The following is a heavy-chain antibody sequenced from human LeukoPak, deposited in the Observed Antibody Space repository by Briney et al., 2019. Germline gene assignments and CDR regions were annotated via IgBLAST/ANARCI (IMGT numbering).Heavy chain of an antibody. Sequence: GGSLRLSCAASGFSFSDYAMHWVRQAPGKGLDYVSAISSNGRSPYYANSVKGRFTISRDNSKNTLYLQMGSLRAEDMAVYYCARVFGGHTNGLDYWGLGTLVTVSS. D-gene: IGHD2-8*01. CDR1: GFSFSDYA. J-gene: IGHJ4*02. V-gene: IGHV3-64*01. CDR2: ISSNGRSP. CDR3: ARVFGGHTNGLDY.